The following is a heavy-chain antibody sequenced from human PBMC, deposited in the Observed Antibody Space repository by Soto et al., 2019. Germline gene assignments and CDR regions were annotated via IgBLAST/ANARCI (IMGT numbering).Heavy chain of an antibody. Sequence: ASVKVSCKASGYTFTGYYMHWVRQAPGQGLEWMGWINPNSGGTNYAQKFQGWVTMTRDTSISTAYMELSRLRSDDTAVYYCARDRADSSGRYYFDYWGQGTLVTVSS. CDR1: GYTFTGYY. CDR2: INPNSGGT. V-gene: IGHV1-2*04. J-gene: IGHJ4*02. D-gene: IGHD6-19*01. CDR3: ARDRADSSGRYYFDY.